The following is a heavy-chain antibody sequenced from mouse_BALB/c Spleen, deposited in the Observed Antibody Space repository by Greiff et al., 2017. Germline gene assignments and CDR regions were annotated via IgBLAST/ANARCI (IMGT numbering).Heavy chain of an antibody. CDR1: GFTFSSYA. D-gene: IGHD1-1*01. CDR3: ARGYYGSGGFAY. Sequence: DVMLVESGGGLVKPGGSLKLSCAASGFTFSSYAMSWVRQTPEKRLEWVASISSGGSTYYPDSVKGRFTISKDNARNILYLQMSSLRSEDTAMYYCARGYYGSGGFAYWGQGTLVTVSA. V-gene: IGHV5-6-5*01. J-gene: IGHJ3*01. CDR2: ISSGGST.